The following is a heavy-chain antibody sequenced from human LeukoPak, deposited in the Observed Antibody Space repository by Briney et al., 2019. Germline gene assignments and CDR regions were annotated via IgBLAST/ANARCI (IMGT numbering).Heavy chain of an antibody. V-gene: IGHV3-33*06. CDR3: AKGGP. Sequence: GRSLRLSCAASGFTFSSYGMHWVRQAPGKGLEWVAVIWFDGSNKYFGDSVKGRFTISRDNSKNTLFLQMNSLRAEDTAVYYCAKGGPWGQGTLVTVSS. CDR2: IWFDGSNK. CDR1: GFTFSSYG. J-gene: IGHJ5*02.